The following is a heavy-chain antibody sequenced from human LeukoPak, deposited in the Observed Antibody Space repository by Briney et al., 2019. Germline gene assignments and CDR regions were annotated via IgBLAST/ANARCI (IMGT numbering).Heavy chain of an antibody. Sequence: PGRSLRLSCAASGFTFSSYEMNWVRQAPGKGLEWVSYISSSGSTIYYTDSVKGRFTISRDNAKNFLYLQMNSLRAEDAAVYYCAKAPVTSCRGAFCYPFDYWGQGTLVTVSS. J-gene: IGHJ4*02. CDR1: GFTFSSYE. CDR3: AKAPVTSCRGAFCYPFDY. CDR2: ISSSGSTI. D-gene: IGHD2-15*01. V-gene: IGHV3-48*03.